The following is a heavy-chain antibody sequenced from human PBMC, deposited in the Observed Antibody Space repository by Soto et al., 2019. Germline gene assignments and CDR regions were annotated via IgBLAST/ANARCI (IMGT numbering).Heavy chain of an antibody. CDR2: IYHSGTT. D-gene: IGHD3-10*01. J-gene: IGHJ5*02. V-gene: IGHV4-30-2*02. CDR1: GGSISSGGYS. CDR3: ARYGSGSSVWFDP. Sequence: SETLSLTCAVSGGSISSGGYSCNWIRQPPGKGLEWIGHIYHSGTTYTNPSLRSQVAISLDTSKNHFSLTLSSVTAADTAVYYCARYGSGSSVWFDPWGQGTLVTVSS.